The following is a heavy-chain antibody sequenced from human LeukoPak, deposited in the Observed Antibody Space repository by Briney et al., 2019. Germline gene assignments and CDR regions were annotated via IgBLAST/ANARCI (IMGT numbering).Heavy chain of an antibody. J-gene: IGHJ4*02. CDR1: GFTFSSYG. Sequence: GGSLRLSCAASGFTFSSYGMSWVRQAPGKGLEWVSAISGSGGSTYYADSVKGRFTISRDNSKNTLYLQMNSLRAEDTAVYYCARDGRAVAGEHDYWGQGTLVTVSS. CDR3: ARDGRAVAGEHDY. CDR2: ISGSGGST. V-gene: IGHV3-23*01. D-gene: IGHD6-19*01.